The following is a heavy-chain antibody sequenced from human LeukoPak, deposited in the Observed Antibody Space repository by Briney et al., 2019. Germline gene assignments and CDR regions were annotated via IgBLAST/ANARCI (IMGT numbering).Heavy chain of an antibody. V-gene: IGHV1-69*13. CDR3: ASGPSRCSSTSCYARLGYFQH. J-gene: IGHJ1*01. CDR2: IIPIIGTA. Sequence: SVKVSCKASGGTFSSYAISWVRQAPGQGLEWMGGIIPIIGTANYAQEFQGRVTITADESTSTAYMELSSLRSEDTAVYYCASGPSRCSSTSCYARLGYFQHWGQGTLVTVSS. CDR1: GGTFSSYA. D-gene: IGHD2-2*01.